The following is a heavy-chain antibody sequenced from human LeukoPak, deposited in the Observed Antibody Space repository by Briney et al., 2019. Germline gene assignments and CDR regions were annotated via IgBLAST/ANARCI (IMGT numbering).Heavy chain of an antibody. Sequence: GGSLRLSCAPSGFTLSSYGMHWVRQAPGKGLEWVAVIWYDGSNKYYADSVKGRFTISRDNSKNTLYLQMNSLRAEDTAVYYCARVEQQLVISYAFDIWGQGTMVTVSS. J-gene: IGHJ3*02. CDR3: ARVEQQLVISYAFDI. D-gene: IGHD6-13*01. CDR2: IWYDGSNK. CDR1: GFTLSSYG. V-gene: IGHV3-33*01.